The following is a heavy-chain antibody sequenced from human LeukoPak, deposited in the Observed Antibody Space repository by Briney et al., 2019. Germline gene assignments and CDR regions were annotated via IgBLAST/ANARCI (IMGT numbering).Heavy chain of an antibody. CDR1: GGSIISSTYY. CDR2: IYYSGTT. CDR3: ARVIRVVAASTFDY. D-gene: IGHD2-15*01. J-gene: IGHJ4*02. V-gene: IGHV4-39*07. Sequence: KPSETLSLTCTVSGGSIISSTYYWGWIRQPPGKGLEWIGSIYYSGTTYYNPSLKSRVTISVDTSRNQFSLKLSSVTAADTAVYYCARVIRVVAASTFDYWGQGTLVTVSS.